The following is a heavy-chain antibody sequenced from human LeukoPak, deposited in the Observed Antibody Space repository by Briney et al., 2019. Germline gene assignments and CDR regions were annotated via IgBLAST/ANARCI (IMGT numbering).Heavy chain of an antibody. D-gene: IGHD6-13*01. J-gene: IGHJ4*02. V-gene: IGHV4-59*12. CDR3: ASRAKDSSSWYRAVDY. CDR2: IYYSGST. Sequence: SETLSLTCTVSGGSISSYYWSWIRQPPGKGLEWIGYIYYSGSTNYNPSLKSRVTISVDTSKNQFSLKLSSVTAADTAVYYCASRAKDSSSWYRAVDYWGQGALVTVSS. CDR1: GGSISSYY.